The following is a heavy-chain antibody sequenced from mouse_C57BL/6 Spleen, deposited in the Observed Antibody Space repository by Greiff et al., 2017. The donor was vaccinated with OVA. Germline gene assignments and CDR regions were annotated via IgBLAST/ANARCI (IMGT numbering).Heavy chain of an antibody. D-gene: IGHD2-2*01. CDR1: GFTFNTYA. V-gene: IGHV10-3*01. CDR3: VRGGLRGGLYAMDY. CDR2: IRSKSSNYAT. J-gene: IGHJ4*01. Sequence: EVQVVESGGGLVQPKGSLKLSCAASGFTFNTYAMHWVRPAPGKGLEWVARIRSKSSNYATYYADSVQDRFTISRDDSQRMLYLQMNNLKTEDTAIYYCVRGGLRGGLYAMDYWGQGTSVTVSS.